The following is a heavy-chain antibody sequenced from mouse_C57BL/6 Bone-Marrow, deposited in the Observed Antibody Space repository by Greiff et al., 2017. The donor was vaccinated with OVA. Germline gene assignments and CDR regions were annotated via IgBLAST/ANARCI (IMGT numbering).Heavy chain of an antibody. D-gene: IGHD1-1*01. J-gene: IGHJ4*01. CDR3: DRITTVVATGAMDY. CDR1: GFTFSSYA. CDR2: ISDGGSYS. V-gene: IGHV5-4*01. Sequence: EVQGVESGGGLVKPGGSLKLSCAASGFTFSSYAMSWVRQTPEKRLEWVATISDGGSYSYYPDNVTGRFTISRDNNKNNLYLKKRHLKSGDTAIYYCDRITTVVATGAMDYWGQGSSVNVSA.